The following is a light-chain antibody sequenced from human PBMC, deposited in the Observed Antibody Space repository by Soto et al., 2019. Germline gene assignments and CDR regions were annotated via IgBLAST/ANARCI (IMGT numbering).Light chain of an antibody. Sequence: DLQMTQSPSSLSASVGDRVTITCRASQSISSYLNWYQQKPGKAPKLLIYAASSLQSGVPSRFSGSGSGTDFTLTIGSLQPEDFATYYCQQSYNTPWTFGQGTKVEIK. J-gene: IGKJ1*01. CDR2: AAS. V-gene: IGKV1-39*01. CDR1: QSISSY. CDR3: QQSYNTPWT.